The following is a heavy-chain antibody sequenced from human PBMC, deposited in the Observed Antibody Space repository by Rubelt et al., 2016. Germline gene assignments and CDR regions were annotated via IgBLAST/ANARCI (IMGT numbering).Heavy chain of an antibody. Sequence: QVQLVQSGAEVKKPGASVKVSCKASGYTLTSYFMHWMRQAPGQGFEWMGIIKPSSDSTSYPQKFQGRVTMTRDTSTSTAYMELSRLRSDDTAVYYCARALVVVVAATLGSGAFDIWGQGTMVTVSS. J-gene: IGHJ3*02. V-gene: IGHV1-46*01. CDR1: GYTLTSYF. CDR2: IKPSSDST. CDR3: ARALVVVVAATLGSGAFDI. D-gene: IGHD2-15*01.